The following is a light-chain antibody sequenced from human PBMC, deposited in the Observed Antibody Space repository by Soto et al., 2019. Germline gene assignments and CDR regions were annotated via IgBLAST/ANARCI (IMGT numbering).Light chain of an antibody. V-gene: IGKV3-20*01. CDR1: QSVNSN. J-gene: IGKJ1*01. Sequence: IVMTQSPATLSVSPGETVTLSCRASQSVNSNLAWYQQKPGQAPRLLIYGASNRATGIPDRFSGSGSGTDFTLTISRLEPEDFAVYYCQQYGSSGTFGQGTKVDIK. CDR2: GAS. CDR3: QQYGSSGT.